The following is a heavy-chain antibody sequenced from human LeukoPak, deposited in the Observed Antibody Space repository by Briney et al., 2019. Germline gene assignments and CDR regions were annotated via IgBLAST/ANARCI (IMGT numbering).Heavy chain of an antibody. Sequence: GGSLRLSCAASGFTFSSYAMGWVRQAPGKGLEWVSGISNSGGSTDYADSVKGRFTISRDNSKNTLYLQMNSLRAEDTAVYYCAKGGVLADSRGYYYLFDYWGQGTLVTVSS. CDR3: AKGGVLADSRGYYYLFDY. D-gene: IGHD3-22*01. V-gene: IGHV3-23*01. CDR2: ISNSGGST. CDR1: GFTFSSYA. J-gene: IGHJ4*02.